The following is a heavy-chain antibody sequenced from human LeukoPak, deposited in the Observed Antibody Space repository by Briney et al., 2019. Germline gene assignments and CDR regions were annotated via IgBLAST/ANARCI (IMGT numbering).Heavy chain of an antibody. J-gene: IGHJ6*02. CDR1: GGTFSSYA. V-gene: IGHV1-69*04. Sequence: GASVKVSCKASGGTFSSYAISWVRQAPGQGLEWMGRIIPILGIANYAQKFQGRVTITADKSTSTAYMELSSLRSEDTAVYYCARAVVTISKLLWFGDLKEYYYYGMDVWGQGTTVTVSS. CDR2: IIPILGIA. D-gene: IGHD3-10*01. CDR3: ARAVVTISKLLWFGDLKEYYYYGMDV.